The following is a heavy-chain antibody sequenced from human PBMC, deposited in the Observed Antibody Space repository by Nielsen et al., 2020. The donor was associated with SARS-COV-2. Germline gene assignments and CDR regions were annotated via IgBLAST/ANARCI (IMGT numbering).Heavy chain of an antibody. CDR3: AKDRGWELLGPMDV. Sequence: GGSLRLSCAASGFTFDDYAMHWVRQAPGKGLEWVSGISWNSGSIGYADSVKGRFTISRDNAKNSLYLQMNSPRAEDTALYYCAKDRGWELLGPMDVWGQGTTVTVSS. CDR1: GFTFDDYA. CDR2: ISWNSGSI. D-gene: IGHD1-26*01. V-gene: IGHV3-9*01. J-gene: IGHJ6*02.